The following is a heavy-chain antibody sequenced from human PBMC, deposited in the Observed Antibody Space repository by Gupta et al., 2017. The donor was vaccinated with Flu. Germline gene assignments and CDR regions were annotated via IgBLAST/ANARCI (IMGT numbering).Heavy chain of an antibody. V-gene: IGHV4-59*01. CDR1: RDPIGTSY. CDR3: ARGLRDFDY. Sequence: QVHLQESGPGLVKPSETLSLTCAVSRDPIGTSYWSWVRQSPGKGLEWIGYVFFSGTANYNPSLKSRVSISVDTSKNQFSLKLTSVTSADTAIYYCARGLRDFDYWGHGALVTVSS. J-gene: IGHJ4*01. CDR2: VFFSGTA.